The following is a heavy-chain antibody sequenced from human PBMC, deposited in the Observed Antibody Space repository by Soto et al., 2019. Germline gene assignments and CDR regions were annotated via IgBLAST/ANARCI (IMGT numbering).Heavy chain of an antibody. CDR2: MYWNGIE. V-gene: IGHV2-5*01. D-gene: IGHD2-2*01. CDR1: GFSLTTSGVG. Sequence: QITLKESGPTLVKPTQTLTLTCSFSGFSLTTSGVGVTWIRQPPGKALEWLGLMYWNGIERYRPSLKNRLTPSNVTSKEQVVLPMTIVGPVDTATYYCVHTRVPDTFDYWGPGTLVTVSS. J-gene: IGHJ4*02. CDR3: VHTRVPDTFDY.